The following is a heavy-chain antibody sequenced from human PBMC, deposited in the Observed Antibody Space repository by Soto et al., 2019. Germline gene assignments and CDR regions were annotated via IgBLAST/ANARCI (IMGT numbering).Heavy chain of an antibody. V-gene: IGHV3-21*01. CDR1: GFTFSTYT. CDR3: ARETNWNEGAVPLDS. J-gene: IGHJ4*02. Sequence: EVQLVESGGGLVKPGGSLRLSCAASGFTFSTYTMTWVRQAPGKGLEWVSSISSSSNYIYYAVSVKGRFTISRDNAKNSLNLQMNSLRAEDTAVYYCARETNWNEGAVPLDSWGQGTVVTVSS. CDR2: ISSSSNYI. D-gene: IGHD1-20*01.